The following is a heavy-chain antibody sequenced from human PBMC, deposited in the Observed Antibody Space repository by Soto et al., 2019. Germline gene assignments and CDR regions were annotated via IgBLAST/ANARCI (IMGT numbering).Heavy chain of an antibody. J-gene: IGHJ6*02. V-gene: IGHV5-51*01. CDR2: IYPRDSDS. D-gene: IGHD2-15*01. CDR1: GFTFAIYW. Sequence: PGESLKISCKGSGFTFAIYWIGWVRQVPGKGLEWMGIIYPRDSDSTYSPSFQGRVTISADKSISTAYLQWSSLQASDTAVYYCARGSPSADLPYYYGMDVWGQGTTVTVSS. CDR3: ARGSPSADLPYYYGMDV.